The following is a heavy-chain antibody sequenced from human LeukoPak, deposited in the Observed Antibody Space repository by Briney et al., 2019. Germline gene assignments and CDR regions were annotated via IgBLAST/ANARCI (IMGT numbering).Heavy chain of an antibody. J-gene: IGHJ6*04. CDR2: INHSGST. Sequence: SETLSLTCAVYGGSFSGYYWSWIRQPPGKGLEWIGEINHSGSTNYNPSLKSRVTISVDTSKNQFSLKLSSVTAADTAVYYCARGLATTNYYYYGMDVWGKGITVTVSS. CDR3: ARGLATTNYYYYGMDV. V-gene: IGHV4-34*01. D-gene: IGHD5-12*01. CDR1: GGSFSGYY.